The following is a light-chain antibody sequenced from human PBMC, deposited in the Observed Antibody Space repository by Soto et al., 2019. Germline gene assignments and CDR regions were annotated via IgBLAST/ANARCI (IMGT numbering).Light chain of an antibody. J-gene: IGLJ2*01. V-gene: IGLV2-8*01. CDR1: SSDVGGYNY. Sequence: QSVLTQPPSASGSPGQSVTISCTGTSSDVGGYNYVSWYQQHPGKAPKLMISEVTKRPSGVPDRFFGSKSGNTASLTVSGLQAEDEAAYYCSSYAGSNIWVFGGGTQLTVL. CDR2: EVT. CDR3: SSYAGSNIWV.